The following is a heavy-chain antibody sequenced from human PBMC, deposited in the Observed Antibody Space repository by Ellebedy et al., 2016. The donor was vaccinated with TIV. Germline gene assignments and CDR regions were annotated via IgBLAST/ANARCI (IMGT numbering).Heavy chain of an antibody. Sequence: AASVKVSCKASGYTFTNYYIHWVRQAPGQGLEWMGIINPSGGSTSYAQKFQGRVTMTRDTSTSTVYMELSSLRSEDTAVYYCAREATTVTTDYGMDVWGQGTTVTVSS. D-gene: IGHD4-17*01. V-gene: IGHV1-46*01. J-gene: IGHJ6*02. CDR2: INPSGGST. CDR1: GYTFTNYY. CDR3: AREATTVTTDYGMDV.